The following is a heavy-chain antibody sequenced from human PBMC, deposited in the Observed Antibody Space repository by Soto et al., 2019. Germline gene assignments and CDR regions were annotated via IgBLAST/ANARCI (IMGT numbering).Heavy chain of an antibody. D-gene: IGHD6-13*01. V-gene: IGHV4-59*01. Sequence: QVQLQESGPGLVKPSETLSLTCTVSGGSISSYYWSWIRQPPGKGLEWIGYIYYSGSTNYNPSLKRRVTISVDTSKNQFSLKLSSVTAADTAVYYCAGASAAAGYYYYYGMDVWGQGTTVTVSS. CDR1: GGSISSYY. CDR2: IYYSGST. J-gene: IGHJ6*02. CDR3: AGASAAAGYYYYYGMDV.